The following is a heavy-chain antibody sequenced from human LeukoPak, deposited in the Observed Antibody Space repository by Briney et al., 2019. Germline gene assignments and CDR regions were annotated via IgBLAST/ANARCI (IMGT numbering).Heavy chain of an antibody. V-gene: IGHV4-34*01. CDR1: GGSFSGYY. CDR3: AVTFIAAAGDDAFDI. D-gene: IGHD6-13*01. Sequence: SETLSLTCAVYGGSFSGYYWSWIRQPPGKGLEWIGEINHSGSTNYNPSLKSRVTISVDTSKNQFSLKLSSVTAADTAVYYRAVTFIAAAGDDAFDIWGQGTMVTVSS. CDR2: INHSGST. J-gene: IGHJ3*02.